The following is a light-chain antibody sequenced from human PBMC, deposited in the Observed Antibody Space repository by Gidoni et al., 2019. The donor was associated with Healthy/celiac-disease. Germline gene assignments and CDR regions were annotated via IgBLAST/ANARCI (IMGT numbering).Light chain of an antibody. CDR3: QQYDNLPF. CDR2: DAT. CDR1: QDISNY. V-gene: IGKV1-33*01. J-gene: IGKJ4*01. Sequence: DIQMTQSPSSLSASVGDRVTITWQASQDISNYLNWYQQKTGKAPKLLIYDATHLETGVPTRFSGSGAGTDFTFTISSLQPEDIATYYCQQYDNLPFFGGGTKVEIK.